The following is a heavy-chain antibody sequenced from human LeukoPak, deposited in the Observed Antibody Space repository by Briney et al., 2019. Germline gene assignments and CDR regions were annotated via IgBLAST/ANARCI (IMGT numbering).Heavy chain of an antibody. D-gene: IGHD6-13*01. J-gene: IGHJ4*02. CDR3: AKDFGYGIAAAGTPYYFDY. V-gene: IGHV3-33*06. CDR1: GFTFNNYG. Sequence: PGGSLRLSCAASGFTFNNYGLHWVRQAPGKGLEWVAVIWPDGSNKYYAGSVKGRFTISRDDSKNTLYLQMNSLRAEDTAVYYCAKDFGYGIAAAGTPYYFDYWGQGTLVTVSS. CDR2: IWPDGSNK.